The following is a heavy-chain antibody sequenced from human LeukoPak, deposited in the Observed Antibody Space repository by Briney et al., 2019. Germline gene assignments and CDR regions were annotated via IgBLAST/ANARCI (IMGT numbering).Heavy chain of an antibody. Sequence: GASVRVSYSVSGHTLTELSMHWVRHAPGKGLEWMGGFDPEDGETIYAQKLQGRVTMTEDTSTDTAYMELSSLISEDTAVYYCATPVGSSSFVYWGQGTLVTVSS. CDR1: GHTLTELS. J-gene: IGHJ4*02. V-gene: IGHV1-24*01. CDR3: ATPVGSSSFVY. D-gene: IGHD6-6*01. CDR2: FDPEDGET.